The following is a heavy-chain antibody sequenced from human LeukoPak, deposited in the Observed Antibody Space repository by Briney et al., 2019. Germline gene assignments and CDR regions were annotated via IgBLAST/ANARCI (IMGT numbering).Heavy chain of an antibody. J-gene: IGHJ5*02. CDR1: GFTSSSYW. V-gene: IGHV3-7*01. CDR3: ARVKGSGWLPGWFDP. D-gene: IGHD6-25*01. Sequence: PGGSLRLSCAASGFTSSSYWMSWVRQAPGKGLEWVANIKQDGSEKYYVDSVKGRFTISRDNAKNSLYLQMNSLRAEDTAVYYCARVKGSGWLPGWFDPWGQGTLVTVSS. CDR2: IKQDGSEK.